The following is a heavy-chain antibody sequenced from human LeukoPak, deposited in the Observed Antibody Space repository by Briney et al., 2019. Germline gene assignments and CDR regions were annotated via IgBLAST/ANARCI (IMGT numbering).Heavy chain of an antibody. D-gene: IGHD6-13*01. CDR1: GFTFSSYS. V-gene: IGHV3-21*01. J-gene: IGHJ4*02. CDR3: ARLCSSWFSLDY. Sequence: GGSLRLSCAASGFTFSSYSMNWVRQAPGKGLEWVSSISSSSSYIYYADSVKGRFTISRDNAKNSLYLQMNSLRAEDTAVYYCARLCSSWFSLDYWGQGTLVTVSS. CDR2: ISSSSSYI.